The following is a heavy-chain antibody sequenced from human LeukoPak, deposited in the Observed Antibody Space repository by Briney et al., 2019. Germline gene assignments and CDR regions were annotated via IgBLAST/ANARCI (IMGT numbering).Heavy chain of an antibody. CDR2: FDPEDGET. CDR3: ATYSGYYGGNYYFDY. CDR1: GYTLTELS. V-gene: IGHV1-24*01. D-gene: IGHD4-23*01. Sequence: ASVKVSRKVSGYTLTELSMHWVRQAPGKGLEWMGGFDPEDGETIYAQKFQGRVTMTEDTSTDTAYMELSSLRSEDTAVYYCATYSGYYGGNYYFDYWGQGTLVTVSS. J-gene: IGHJ4*02.